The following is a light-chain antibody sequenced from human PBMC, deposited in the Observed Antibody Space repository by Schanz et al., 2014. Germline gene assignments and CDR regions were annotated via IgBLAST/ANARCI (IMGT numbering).Light chain of an antibody. CDR1: SSDLGGYNY. J-gene: IGLJ3*02. CDR3: TSYISSSFFWV. V-gene: IGLV2-14*01. Sequence: QSALTQPASVSGSPGQSITISCTGTSSDLGGYNYVSWYQQYPGKAPKLIIYDVGDRPSGVSNRFSGSKSGNTASLTISGLQAEDEADYYCTSYISSSFFWVFGGGTKLTVL. CDR2: DVG.